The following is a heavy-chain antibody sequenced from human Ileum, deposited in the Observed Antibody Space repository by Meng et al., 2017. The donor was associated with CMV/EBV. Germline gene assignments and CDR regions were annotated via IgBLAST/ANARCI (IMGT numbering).Heavy chain of an antibody. CDR3: ARVGAVAGVEGNWFDH. V-gene: IGHV4-4*07. CDR2: IYTSGTT. J-gene: IGHJ5*02. Sequence: QAQLQEAVPALVNPSETLSLPCTVTGAPISPYYWSWIRQPAGKGLEWIGRIYTSGTTIYNPSLKSRVTMSVDTSKNQFSLKLSSVTVADTAVYYCARVGAVAGVEGNWFDHWGQGTLVTVSS. D-gene: IGHD6-19*01. CDR1: GAPISPYY.